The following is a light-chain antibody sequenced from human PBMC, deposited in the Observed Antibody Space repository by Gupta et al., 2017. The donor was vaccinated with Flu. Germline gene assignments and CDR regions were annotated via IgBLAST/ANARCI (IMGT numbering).Light chain of an antibody. CDR3: QQYNSYSFI. J-gene: IGKJ3*01. V-gene: IGKV1-5*03. Sequence: DIQMTQSPSTLSASVGDRVTITCRASQSISSWLAWYQQKPGKAPKLLIYKASSLESGVPSRFSGSGSGTEFTLTISSLQPDDFATYYCQQYNSYSFIFGPGTKVDIK. CDR2: KAS. CDR1: QSISSW.